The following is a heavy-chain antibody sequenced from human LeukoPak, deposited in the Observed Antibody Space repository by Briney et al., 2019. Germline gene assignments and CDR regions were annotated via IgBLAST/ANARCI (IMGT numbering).Heavy chain of an antibody. D-gene: IGHD3-22*01. V-gene: IGHV5-51*01. Sequence: GESLKISRKGSGYSFTSYWIGWVRQMPGKGLEWMGIIYPGDSDTRYSPSFQGQVTISADKSISTAYLQWSSLKASDTAMYYCARVSPFYDSSGYNDYWGQGTLVTVSS. CDR1: GYSFTSYW. CDR3: ARVSPFYDSSGYNDY. J-gene: IGHJ4*02. CDR2: IYPGDSDT.